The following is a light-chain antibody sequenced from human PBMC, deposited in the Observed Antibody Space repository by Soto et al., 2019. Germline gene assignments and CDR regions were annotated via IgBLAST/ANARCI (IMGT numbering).Light chain of an antibody. Sequence: QSALTQPASVSGSPGQSITISCTGTSSDVGGYNYVSWYQQHPGKAPKLMIYDVSNRHSGVSNRFSGSKSGNTASLTISGLQAEYEADYYCSSYTSSSTLLYVFGTGTKLTVL. CDR2: DVS. V-gene: IGLV2-14*01. CDR1: SSDVGGYNY. J-gene: IGLJ1*01. CDR3: SSYTSSSTLLYV.